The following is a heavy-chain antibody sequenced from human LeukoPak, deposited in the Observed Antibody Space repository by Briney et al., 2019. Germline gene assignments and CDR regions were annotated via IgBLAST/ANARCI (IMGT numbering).Heavy chain of an antibody. D-gene: IGHD3-22*01. V-gene: IGHV4-59*08. Sequence: PSETLSLTCIVSAGSTRGYYWSWIRQPPGKGREGIGYIYYSGSTKENSSLKRRVTISVDTSGREFFLKLSSVTAADTAAYYCARHMTVTYDAFDIWGQGTMVTVSS. J-gene: IGHJ3*02. CDR1: AGSTRGYY. CDR2: IYYSGST. CDR3: ARHMTVTYDAFDI.